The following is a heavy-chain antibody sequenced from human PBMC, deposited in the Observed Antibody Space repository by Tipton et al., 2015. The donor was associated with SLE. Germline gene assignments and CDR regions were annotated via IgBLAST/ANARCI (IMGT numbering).Heavy chain of an antibody. CDR1: GFTFSNYS. D-gene: IGHD6-13*01. J-gene: IGHJ4*02. Sequence: SLRLSCAASGFTFSNYSMNWVRQAPGKGLEWVSYISSRSSTIYYADSVKGRFTISRDNSKNTLYLQMNSLRAEDTAVYYCAKVKVPYSSSWYSFDYWGQGTLVTVSS. CDR3: AKVKVPYSSSWYSFDY. CDR2: ISSRSSTI. V-gene: IGHV3-48*01.